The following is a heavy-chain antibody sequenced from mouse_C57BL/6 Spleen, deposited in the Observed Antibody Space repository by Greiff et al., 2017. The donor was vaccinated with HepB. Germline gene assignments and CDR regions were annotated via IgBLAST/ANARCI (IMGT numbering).Heavy chain of an antibody. J-gene: IGHJ2*01. D-gene: IGHD3-1*01. V-gene: IGHV1-69*01. CDR3: ARSSAGTWGYFDY. CDR2: IDPSDSYT. CDR1: GYTFTSYW. Sequence: QVQLQQSGAELVMPGASVKLSCKASGYTFTSYWMHWVKQRPGQGLEWIGEIDPSDSYTNYNQKFKGKSTLTVDKSSSTAYMQLSSLTSEDSAVYYCARSSAGTWGYFDYWGQGTTLTVSS.